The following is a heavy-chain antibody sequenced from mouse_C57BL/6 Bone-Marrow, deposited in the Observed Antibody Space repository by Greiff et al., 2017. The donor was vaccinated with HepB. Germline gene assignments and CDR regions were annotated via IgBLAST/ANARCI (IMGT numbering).Heavy chain of an antibody. J-gene: IGHJ1*03. Sequence: EVKLVESGPELVKPGASVKISCKASGYSFTGYYMNWVKQSPEKSLEWIGEINPSTGGTTYNQKFKAKATLTVDKSSSTAYMQLKSLTSEDSAVYYCARYYGPYWYFDVWGTGTTVTVSS. V-gene: IGHV1-42*01. CDR3: ARYYGPYWYFDV. CDR1: GYSFTGYY. D-gene: IGHD1-1*01. CDR2: INPSTGGT.